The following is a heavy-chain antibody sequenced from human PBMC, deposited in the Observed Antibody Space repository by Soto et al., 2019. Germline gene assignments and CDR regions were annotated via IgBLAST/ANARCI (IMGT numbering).Heavy chain of an antibody. CDR1: GYTFTSYG. V-gene: IGHV1-18*04. Sequence: GASVKVSCKASGYTFTSYGISWVRQAPGQGLEWMGWISAYNGSTNYAQKLQGRVTMTTDTSTSTAYMELRSPRSDDTAVYYCRLLTPSGFDYWGQGTLVTVSS. J-gene: IGHJ4*02. D-gene: IGHD1-26*01. CDR2: ISAYNGST. CDR3: RLLTPSGFDY.